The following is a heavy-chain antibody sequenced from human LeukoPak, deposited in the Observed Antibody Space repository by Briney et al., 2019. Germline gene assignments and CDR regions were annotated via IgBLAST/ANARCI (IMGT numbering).Heavy chain of an antibody. J-gene: IGHJ4*02. V-gene: IGHV3-21*01. D-gene: IGHD3-22*01. Sequence: GGSLRLSCAASGFTFSSYSMNWVRQAPGKGLEWVSSISSSSSYIYYADSVKGRFTISRDNAKNSLYLQMNSLRAEDTAVYYCARDPTAYDSSGPAGVYWGQGTLVTVSS. CDR3: ARDPTAYDSSGPAGVY. CDR2: ISSSSSYI. CDR1: GFTFSSYS.